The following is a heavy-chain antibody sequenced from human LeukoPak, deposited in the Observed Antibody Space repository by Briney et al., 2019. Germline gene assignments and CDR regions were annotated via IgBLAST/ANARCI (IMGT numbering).Heavy chain of an antibody. CDR3: ARSGGDYGYNWFDP. D-gene: IGHD4-17*01. J-gene: IGHJ5*02. CDR1: GGSISSYY. Sequence: KPSETLSLTCTVSGGSISSYYWSWIRQPAGKGLEWIGRIYTSGSTNYNPSLKSRVAMSVDTSKNQFSLKLSSVTAADTAVYYCARSGGDYGYNWFDPWGQGTLVTVSS. CDR2: IYTSGST. V-gene: IGHV4-4*07.